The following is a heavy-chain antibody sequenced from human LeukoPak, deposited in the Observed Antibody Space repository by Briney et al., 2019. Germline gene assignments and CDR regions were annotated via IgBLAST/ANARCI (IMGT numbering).Heavy chain of an antibody. D-gene: IGHD5-18*01. CDR2: IKEDGSEK. CDR1: GFTFSSYG. V-gene: IGHV3-7*03. Sequence: PGGSLRLSCAASGFTFSSYGMHWVRQAPGKGLEWVANIKEDGSEKYYVDSVKGRFTISRDNAKKSLFLQMNSLRAEDTAVYCCAGDGRGYTYGNDFWGRGSLVTVSS. J-gene: IGHJ4*02. CDR3: AGDGRGYTYGNDF.